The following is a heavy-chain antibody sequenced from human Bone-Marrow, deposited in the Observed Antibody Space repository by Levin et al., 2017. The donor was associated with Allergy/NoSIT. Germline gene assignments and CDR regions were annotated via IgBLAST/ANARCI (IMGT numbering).Heavy chain of an antibody. V-gene: IGHV1-69*13. CDR2: IIPILGTT. J-gene: IGHJ6*03. CDR1: GGTFNTTV. Sequence: SVKVSCKASGGTFNTTVFSWVRQAPGHGLEWMGGIIPILGTTYYAQNLQGRMTTTADESTGTVYMELISLTSDDTAVYYCARGVYYYYYMDVWGKGTTVTVSS. CDR3: ARGVYYYYYMDV.